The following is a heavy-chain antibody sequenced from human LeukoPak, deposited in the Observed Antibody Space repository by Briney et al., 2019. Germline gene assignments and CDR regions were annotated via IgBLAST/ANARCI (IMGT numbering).Heavy chain of an antibody. V-gene: IGHV3-30-3*01. CDR3: ARDSFSAGWLQSSDAFDI. CDR1: GFTFSSYA. D-gene: IGHD5-24*01. J-gene: IGHJ3*02. Sequence: GRSLRLSCAASGFTFSSYAMHWVRQAPGKGLEWVAVISYDGSNKYYADSVKGRFTISRDNSKNTLYLQMNSLRAEDTAVYYCARDSFSAGWLQSSDAFDIWGQGTMVTVSS. CDR2: ISYDGSNK.